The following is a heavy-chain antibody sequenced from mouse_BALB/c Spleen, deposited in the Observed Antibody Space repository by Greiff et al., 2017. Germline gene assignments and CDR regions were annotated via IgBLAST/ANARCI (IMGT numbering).Heavy chain of an antibody. CDR1: GFTFSDYG. J-gene: IGHJ4*01. Sequence: EVQGVESGGGLVQPGGSRKLSCAASGFTFSDYGMAWVRQAPGKGPEWVAFISNLAYSIYYADTVTGRFTISRENAKNTLYLEMSSLRSEDTAMYYCARDGMDYWGQGTSVTVSS. CDR2: ISNLAYSI. CDR3: ARDGMDY. V-gene: IGHV5-15*02.